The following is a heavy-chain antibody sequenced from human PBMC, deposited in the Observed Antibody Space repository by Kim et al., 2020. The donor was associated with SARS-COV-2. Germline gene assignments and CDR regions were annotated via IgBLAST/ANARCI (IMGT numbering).Heavy chain of an antibody. CDR1: GFTFSNAW. Sequence: GGSLRLSCAASGFTFSNAWMSWVRQAPGKGLEWVGRIKSKTDGGTTDYAAPVKGRFTISRDDSKNTLYLQMNSLKTEDTAVYYCTARHYDILTGSNAFDIWGQGTLVTVSS. V-gene: IGHV3-15*01. J-gene: IGHJ3*02. CDR2: IKSKTDGGTT. CDR3: TARHYDILTGSNAFDI. D-gene: IGHD3-9*01.